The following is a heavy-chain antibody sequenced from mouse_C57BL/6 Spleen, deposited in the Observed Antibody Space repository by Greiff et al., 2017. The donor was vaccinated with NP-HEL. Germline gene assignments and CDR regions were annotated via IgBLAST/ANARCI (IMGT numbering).Heavy chain of an antibody. CDR3: ARRITTVVADAFDS. CDR2: IYPGSGST. V-gene: IGHV1-55*01. D-gene: IGHD1-1*01. J-gene: IGHJ2*01. Sequence: QVQLQQPGAELVKPGASVKMSCKASGYTFTSYWITWVKQRPGQGLEWIGDIYPGSGSTNYNEKFKSKATLTVDTSSSTAYMQLSSLTSEDSAVYYCARRITTVVADAFDSWGQGTTLTVSS. CDR1: GYTFTSYW.